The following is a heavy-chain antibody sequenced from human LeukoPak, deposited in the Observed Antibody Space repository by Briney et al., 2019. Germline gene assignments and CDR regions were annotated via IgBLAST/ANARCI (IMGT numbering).Heavy chain of an antibody. CDR1: GSSFTSYW. J-gene: IGHJ4*02. D-gene: IGHD3-10*01. V-gene: IGHV5-51*01. CDR3: ARSPRGYFDY. Sequence: HGEPLKISGKASGSSFTSYWIGGVRQLPGKGLEWMGIIYPGDSDTTKSPSLQGQATTSADKSISTAYLQWSSLKASDTGMYYCARSPRGYFDYWGQGTLVTVSS. CDR2: IYPGDSDT.